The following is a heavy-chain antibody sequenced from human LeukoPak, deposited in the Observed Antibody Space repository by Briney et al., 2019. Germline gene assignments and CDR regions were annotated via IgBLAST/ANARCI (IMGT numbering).Heavy chain of an antibody. D-gene: IGHD5-18*01. J-gene: IGHJ4*02. CDR3: ARVGSGYSYEFDY. Sequence: PSETLSLTCAVYGGSFSGYYWSWIGQPPGKGLEWIGEINHSGSTNYNPSLKSRVTISVDTSKNQFSLKLSSVTAADTAVYYCARVGSGYSYEFDYWGQGTLVTVSS. CDR2: INHSGST. CDR1: GGSFSGYY. V-gene: IGHV4-34*01.